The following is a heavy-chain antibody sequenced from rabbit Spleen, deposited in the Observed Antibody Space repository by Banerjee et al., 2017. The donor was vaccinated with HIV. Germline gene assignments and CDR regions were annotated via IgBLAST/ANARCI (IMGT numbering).Heavy chain of an antibody. Sequence: QEQLEESGGDLVKPGASLTLTCTASGFDVSSNYVMCWVRQAPGKGLEWIACISAGSTTGTYYASWAKGRFTISKTSSTTVTLQMTSLTAADTATYFCARGSATMTMVITGFYLALWGPGTLVTVS. V-gene: IGHV1S45*01. D-gene: IGHD2-1*01. J-gene: IGHJ6*01. CDR3: ARGSATMTMVITGFYLAL. CDR2: ISAGSTTGT. CDR1: GFDVSSNYV.